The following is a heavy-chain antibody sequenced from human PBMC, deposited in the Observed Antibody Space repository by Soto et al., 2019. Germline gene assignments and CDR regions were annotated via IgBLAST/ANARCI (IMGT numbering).Heavy chain of an antibody. V-gene: IGHV3-30*04. CDR2: ISYDGRVK. D-gene: IGHD1-26*01. Sequence: QVQLVESGGGVVQPGRSLSLSCAASGFTFSDYPMQWVRQAPGKGLEWVAVISYDGRVKYYVDSVMGRFTISRNDSKNTLYLQMSSLKFHDTAVYYCARDFIVGAPDLFDYWGQGTLVTVSS. CDR1: GFTFSDYP. J-gene: IGHJ4*02. CDR3: ARDFIVGAPDLFDY.